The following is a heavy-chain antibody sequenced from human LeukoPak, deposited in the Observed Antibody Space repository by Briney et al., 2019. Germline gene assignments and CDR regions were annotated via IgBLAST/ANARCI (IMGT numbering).Heavy chain of an antibody. CDR2: FDPEDGET. D-gene: IGHD3-22*01. J-gene: IGHJ4*02. CDR3: ATVRTSYYYDSSGPVDY. Sequence: ASVKVSCKVSGYTLTELSMHWVRQAPGKGLEWMGGFDPEDGETIYAQKFQGRVTMTEDTSTDTAYMELSSLRSEDTAVYYCATVRTSYYYDSSGPVDYWGQGTLVTVSS. CDR1: GYTLTELS. V-gene: IGHV1-24*01.